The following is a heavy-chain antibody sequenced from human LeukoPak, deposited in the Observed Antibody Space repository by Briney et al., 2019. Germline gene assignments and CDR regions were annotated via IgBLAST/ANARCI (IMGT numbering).Heavy chain of an antibody. Sequence: ASVKVSCKASGYTFITYYIHWVRQAPGQGLELMGAINPSSGATSYTQIFQGRVTMTRDTSTSTVYMELTSLRSEATAVYYCARGFTNWFDYWGQGTLVTVSA. CDR3: ARGFTNWFDY. CDR2: INPSSGAT. D-gene: IGHD3-10*01. V-gene: IGHV1-46*01. J-gene: IGHJ5*01. CDR1: GYTFITYY.